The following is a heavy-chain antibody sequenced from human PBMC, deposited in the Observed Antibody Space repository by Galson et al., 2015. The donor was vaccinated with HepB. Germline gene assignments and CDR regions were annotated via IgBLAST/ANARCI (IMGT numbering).Heavy chain of an antibody. J-gene: IGHJ5*02. CDR3: ARGRKDTAYPRNWFDP. V-gene: IGHV4-34*01. CDR2: INHSGST. D-gene: IGHD5-18*01. CDR1: GGSFSGYY. Sequence: SETLSLTCAVYGGSFSGYYWSWIRQPPGKGLEWIGEINHSGSTNYNPSLKSRVTISVDTSKNQFSLKLSSVTAADTAVYYCARGRKDTAYPRNWFDPWGQGTLVTVSS.